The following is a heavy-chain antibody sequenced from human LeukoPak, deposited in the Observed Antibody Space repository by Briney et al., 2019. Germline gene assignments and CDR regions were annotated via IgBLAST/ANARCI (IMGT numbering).Heavy chain of an antibody. V-gene: IGHV4-59*12. Sequence: SETLSLTCTVSGGSISSYYWSWIRQPPGKGLEWIGYIYYSGSTYYNPSLKSRVTISVDTSKNQFSLKLSSVTAADTAVYYCARDPRWFGEPGAFDIWGQGTMVTVSS. D-gene: IGHD3-10*01. CDR1: GGSISSYY. J-gene: IGHJ3*02. CDR3: ARDPRWFGEPGAFDI. CDR2: IYYSGST.